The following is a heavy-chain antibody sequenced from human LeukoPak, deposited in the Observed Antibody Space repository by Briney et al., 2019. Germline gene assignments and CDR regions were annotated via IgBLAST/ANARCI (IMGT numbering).Heavy chain of an antibody. V-gene: IGHV4-4*02. CDR3: SRESGAFCPFGY. CDR1: VGSTRAANW. CDR2: ISLTGRT. Sequence: SGTLSLTCGVSVGSTRAANWWSWVRQPPGQGLEWVGEISLTGRTNYNPSLNGRVTMSLDESSNQLSINLTSVATAASAIYYYSRESGAFCPFGYWGQGTLVIVPS. J-gene: IGHJ4*02. D-gene: IGHD1-26*01.